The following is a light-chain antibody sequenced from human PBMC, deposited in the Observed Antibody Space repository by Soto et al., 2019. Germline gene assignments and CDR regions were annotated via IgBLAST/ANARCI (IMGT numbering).Light chain of an antibody. V-gene: IGLV2-23*02. CDR2: EVS. CDR1: SSDVGSYNL. Sequence: QSALTQPASVSGSPGQSITISCTGTSSDVGSYNLVSWYQQHPGKAPKLMIYEVSKRPSGVSNRFSGSKSGNTASLTISGLQAEVEADYYCCSYAGSSTYVFGTGIKLTVL. J-gene: IGLJ1*01. CDR3: CSYAGSSTYV.